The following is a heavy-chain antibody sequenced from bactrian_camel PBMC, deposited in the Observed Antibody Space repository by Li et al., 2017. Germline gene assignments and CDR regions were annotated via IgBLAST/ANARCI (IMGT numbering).Heavy chain of an antibody. J-gene: IGHJ4*01. CDR3: VMHNALGNPSY. CDR1: GFTFSSYW. V-gene: IGHV3S1*01. D-gene: IGHD1*01. Sequence: HVQLVESGGGLVQPGGSLRLSCAASGFTFSSYWMYWVRQAPGKGLEWVTTIGTGGGTTYYADSVKGRFTVSRDNAKNTVYLQMNSLKPEDTAVYYCVMHNALGNPSYWGQGTQVTVS. CDR2: IGTGGGTT.